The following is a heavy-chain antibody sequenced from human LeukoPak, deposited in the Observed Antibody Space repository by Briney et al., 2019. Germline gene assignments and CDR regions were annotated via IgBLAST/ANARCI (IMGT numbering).Heavy chain of an antibody. CDR3: AGLVGRYSSGLYYYYFDY. CDR2: MYLSGTT. CDR1: GDSINSLDL. J-gene: IGHJ4*02. D-gene: IGHD3-22*01. V-gene: IGHV4-4*02. Sequence: PSGTLSLTCTVSGDSINSLDLWSWVRQPPGKGLEWIGEMYLSGTTHSNPSVKSRVTKSIDKSKNQFFLNLSSVTAADTAVYYCAGLVGRYSSGLYYYYFDYWGQGTLVTVSS.